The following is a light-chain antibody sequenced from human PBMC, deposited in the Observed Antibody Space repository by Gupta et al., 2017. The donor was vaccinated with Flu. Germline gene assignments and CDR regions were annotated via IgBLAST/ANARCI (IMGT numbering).Light chain of an antibody. CDR3: QQRHSIPWT. CDR2: AAS. CDR1: QNIKNY. V-gene: IGKV1-39*01. J-gene: IGKJ1*01. Sequence: DIQMTQTPSPLSACVGDGVIITCRASQNIKNYLNWYQQKPGKAPKLLVYAASRMQSGIPSRFSGGGFGTEFTLTIGKLQPEDFATYSCQQRHSIPWTFGQGTKVEIK.